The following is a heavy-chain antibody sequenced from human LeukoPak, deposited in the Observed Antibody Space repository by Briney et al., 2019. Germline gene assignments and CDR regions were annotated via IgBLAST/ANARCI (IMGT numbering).Heavy chain of an antibody. CDR1: GFTFDDYT. V-gene: IGHV3-43*01. Sequence: GGSLRLSCAASGFTFDDYTMHWVRHAPGKGLEWVSLISWDGGSTYYADSVKGRFTISRDNSKNSLYLQMNSLRTEDTALYYCAKAAFHYYYYMDVWGKGTTVTISS. D-gene: IGHD2-21*01. CDR2: ISWDGGST. J-gene: IGHJ6*03. CDR3: AKAAFHYYYYMDV.